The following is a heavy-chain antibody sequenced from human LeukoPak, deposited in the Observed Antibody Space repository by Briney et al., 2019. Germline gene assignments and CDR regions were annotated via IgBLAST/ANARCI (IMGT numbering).Heavy chain of an antibody. CDR2: INHSGST. J-gene: IGHJ4*02. Sequence: KASETLSLTCALYGGSLSGFHWTWIRQPPGKGLEWIGEINHSGSTNYNPSLKSRVTISVDTSKNQFSLKLSSVTAADTAVYYCARGTPPLYWGQGTLVTVSS. D-gene: IGHD1-14*01. CDR1: GGSLSGFH. CDR3: ARGTPPLY. V-gene: IGHV4-34*01.